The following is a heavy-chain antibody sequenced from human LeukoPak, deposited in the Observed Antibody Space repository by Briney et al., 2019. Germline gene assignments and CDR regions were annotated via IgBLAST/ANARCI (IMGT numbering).Heavy chain of an antibody. CDR3: AIENFDSGGPGSGSPAFDI. D-gene: IGHD3-22*01. CDR1: GFSFSKYG. CDR2: IWYDGSQR. V-gene: IGHV3-30*02. J-gene: IGHJ3*02. Sequence: GGSLRLSCAASGFSFSKYGLHWVRQAPGKGLQWVAMIWYDGSQRYYVDSVKGRFTISRDSSKNTMFLQMNSLTDEDTAVYYCAIENFDSGGPGSGSPAFDIWGQGTMVSVSS.